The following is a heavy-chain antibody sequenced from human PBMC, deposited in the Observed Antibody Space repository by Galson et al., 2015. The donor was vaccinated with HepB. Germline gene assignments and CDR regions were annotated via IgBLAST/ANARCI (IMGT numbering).Heavy chain of an antibody. CDR1: GFTFSSYG. D-gene: IGHD6-13*01. V-gene: IGHV3-30*18. CDR2: MSYDGSSK. CDR3: AKVYRQQPWEYFDF. Sequence: SLRLSCATSGFTFSSYGMHWVRQAPGKGLEWVALMSYDGSSKYYADSVRGRFAISRDNSKNTLYLQMNSLRVEDTAMYYCAKVYRQQPWEYFDFWGQGALVTVSS. J-gene: IGHJ4*02.